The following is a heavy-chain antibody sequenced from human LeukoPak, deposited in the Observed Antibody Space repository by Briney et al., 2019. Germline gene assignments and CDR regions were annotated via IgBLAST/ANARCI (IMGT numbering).Heavy chain of an antibody. Sequence: SQTLSLTCTVSGGSISSGDYYWIWIRQPPGKGLEWIAYMYYSGRTYYNPSLKSRVNMSADTSKNQLSLKLSSVTAADTAVYYCARPYYYDSRIDPWGQGILVTVSS. V-gene: IGHV4-30-4*01. J-gene: IGHJ5*02. CDR1: GGSISSGDYY. CDR2: MYYSGRT. CDR3: ARPYYYDSRIDP. D-gene: IGHD3-22*01.